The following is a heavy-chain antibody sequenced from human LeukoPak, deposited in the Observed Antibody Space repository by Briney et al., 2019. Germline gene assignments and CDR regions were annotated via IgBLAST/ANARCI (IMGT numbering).Heavy chain of an antibody. CDR1: GDSISSPS. V-gene: IGHV4-59*08. CDR3: ARRIFSAQFRPLLYSYMDV. J-gene: IGHJ6*03. CDR2: IANNGNA. Sequence: PSETLSLTCSVSGDSISSPSWTWIRQSPGKGLESLGYIANNGNAKYKSSFEGRVNMSVDTSKSQFSLTLSSLTAADTAVYYCARRIFSAQFRPLLYSYMDVWGKGTAVIVSS. D-gene: IGHD2/OR15-2a*01.